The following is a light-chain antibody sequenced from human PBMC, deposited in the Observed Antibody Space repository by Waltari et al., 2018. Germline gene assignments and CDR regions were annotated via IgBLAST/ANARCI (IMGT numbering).Light chain of an antibody. CDR3: HSRDGSGVGGS. Sequence: SSELTQDPAVSVAMGQTVRITCQGDSLRSYYASWYQPRPGQAHILVLYDKNNRPSGVPDRFSGSSSDDAASLTITGAQAEDEGSYYCHSRDGSGVGGSFGGGTKLTVL. CDR1: SLRSYY. CDR2: DKN. V-gene: IGLV3-19*01. J-gene: IGLJ2*01.